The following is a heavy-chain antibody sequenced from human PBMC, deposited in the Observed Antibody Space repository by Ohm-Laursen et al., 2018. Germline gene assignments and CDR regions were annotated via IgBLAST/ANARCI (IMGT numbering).Heavy chain of an antibody. CDR1: GFTFDDYA. CDR2: ITWNSGTI. D-gene: IGHD1-26*01. V-gene: IGHV3-9*01. CDR3: AKMVGAWDFFDY. Sequence: RSLRLSCTASGFTFDDYAMHWVRQAPGKGLEWVSGITWNSGTITYADSVKGRSTISRDNAKNSLYLQMNSLRAEDTALYYCAKMVGAWDFFDYWGQGTLITVSS. J-gene: IGHJ4*02.